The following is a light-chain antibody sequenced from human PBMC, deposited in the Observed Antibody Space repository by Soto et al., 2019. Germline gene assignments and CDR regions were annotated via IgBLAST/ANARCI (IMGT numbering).Light chain of an antibody. V-gene: IGKV3-11*01. CDR3: QQRSNWPLFT. Sequence: EIVLTQSPGTLSLSPGQTATLSCRASQSVSTYLAWYQQRPGQAPRVLVYDATNRATGIPARFSGSGSGTDFTLTISSLEPEDFAVYYCQQRSNWPLFTFGPGTKVHI. CDR2: DAT. CDR1: QSVSTY. J-gene: IGKJ3*01.